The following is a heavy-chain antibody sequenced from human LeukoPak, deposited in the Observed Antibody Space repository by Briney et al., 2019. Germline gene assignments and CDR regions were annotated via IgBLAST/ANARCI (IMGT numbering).Heavy chain of an antibody. J-gene: IGHJ6*02. V-gene: IGHV3-23*01. CDR1: GFTFSSHA. CDR3: AKDPGIPYGMDV. CDR2: ISGSGGST. Sequence: GGSLRLSCAASGFTFSSHAMSWVRQAPGKGLEWVSAISGSGGSTYYADSVKGRFTISRDNSKNTLYLQMNSLRAEDTAVYYCAKDPGIPYGMDVWGQGTTVTVSS.